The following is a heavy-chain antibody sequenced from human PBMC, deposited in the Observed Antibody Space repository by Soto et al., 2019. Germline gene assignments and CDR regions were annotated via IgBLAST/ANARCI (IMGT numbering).Heavy chain of an antibody. Sequence: PSETLSLTCTVSGGSISSSSYYWGWIRQPPGKGLEWIGSIYYSGSTYYNPSLKSRVTISVDTSKNQFSLKLSSVTAADTAVYYCARGFGEFNNWFDPWGQGTLVTVSS. D-gene: IGHD3-10*01. V-gene: IGHV4-39*01. CDR1: GGSISSSSYY. CDR2: IYYSGST. CDR3: ARGFGEFNNWFDP. J-gene: IGHJ5*02.